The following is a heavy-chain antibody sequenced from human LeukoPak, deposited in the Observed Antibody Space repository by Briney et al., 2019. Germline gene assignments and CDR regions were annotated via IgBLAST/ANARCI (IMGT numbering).Heavy chain of an antibody. CDR3: ARHSGIHCSSTSCYYYYYYMDV. Sequence: SETLSLTCSVSGGSITVYYWNWIRQSPGKGLEWIGSIFYSGSTNYNPSLKSRVTISIDTSKNRFSLKVSSVIAADTAMYYCARHSGIHCSSTSCYYYYYYMDVWGKGTTVTVSS. CDR1: GGSITVYY. J-gene: IGHJ6*03. CDR2: IFYSGST. D-gene: IGHD2-2*01. V-gene: IGHV4-59*08.